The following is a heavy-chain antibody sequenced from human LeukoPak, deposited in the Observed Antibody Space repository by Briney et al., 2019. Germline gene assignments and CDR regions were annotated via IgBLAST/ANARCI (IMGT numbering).Heavy chain of an antibody. Sequence: PGGSLRLSCAASGFTFSSYSMNWVRQAPGKGLEWVSYISSSSSTIYYADPVKGRFTISRDNAKNSLYLQMNSLRAEDTAVYYCARARIVAIDYWGQGTLVTVSS. V-gene: IGHV3-48*01. D-gene: IGHD5-12*01. CDR1: GFTFSSYS. J-gene: IGHJ4*02. CDR2: ISSSSSTI. CDR3: ARARIVAIDY.